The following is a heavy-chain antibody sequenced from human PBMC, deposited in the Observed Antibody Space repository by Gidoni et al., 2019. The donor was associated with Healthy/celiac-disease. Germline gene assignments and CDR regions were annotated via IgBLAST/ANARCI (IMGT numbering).Heavy chain of an antibody. Sequence: QVQLQESGPGLVTPSETLSLTCTVSGYSISSGYYWGWIRQPPGKGLEWIGSIYHSGSTYYNPSLKSRVTISVDTSKNQFSLKLSSVTAADTAVYYCARDRHYDILTGYRWKAFDPWGQGTLVTVSS. CDR1: GYSISSGYY. J-gene: IGHJ5*02. CDR3: ARDRHYDILTGYRWKAFDP. D-gene: IGHD3-9*01. CDR2: IYHSGST. V-gene: IGHV4-38-2*02.